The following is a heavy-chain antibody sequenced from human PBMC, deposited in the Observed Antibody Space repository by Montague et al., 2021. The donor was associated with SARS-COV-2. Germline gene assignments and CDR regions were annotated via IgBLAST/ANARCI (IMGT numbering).Heavy chain of an antibody. CDR2: ISNNGTYI. D-gene: IGHD6-19*01. CDR3: ASAAVALTTVVIGYYFDY. V-gene: IGHV3-21*01. Sequence: SLRLSCAASGFTFTSYAMHWVRQAPGKGLEWVASISNNGTYIYYSDSVKGRFTISRDNAKNSLYLQMNGLRAEDTAVYFCASAAVALTTVVIGYYFDYWGQGTLVTVSS. J-gene: IGHJ4*02. CDR1: GFTFTSYA.